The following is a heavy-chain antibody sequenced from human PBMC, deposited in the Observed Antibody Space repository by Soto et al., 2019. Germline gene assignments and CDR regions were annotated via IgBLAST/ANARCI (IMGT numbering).Heavy chain of an antibody. J-gene: IGHJ5*02. CDR2: IYYSGST. CDR1: GGSISSYY. CDR3: ARDSGRQWLAPDWFDP. V-gene: IGHV4-59*01. D-gene: IGHD6-19*01. Sequence: SETLSLTCTVSGGSISSYYWSWIRQPPGKGLEWIGYIYYSGSTNYNPSLKSRVTISVDTSKNQFSLKLSSVTAADTAVYYCARDSGRQWLAPDWFDPWGQGTLVTVSS.